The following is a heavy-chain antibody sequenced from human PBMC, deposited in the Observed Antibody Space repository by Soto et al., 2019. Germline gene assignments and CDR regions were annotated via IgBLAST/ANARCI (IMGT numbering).Heavy chain of an antibody. V-gene: IGHV3-23*01. D-gene: IGHD4-17*01. J-gene: IGHJ4*02. CDR3: AKDAVYDDGVWLPDY. CDR2: IVGSGDA. CDR1: GFTFSTRA. Sequence: EVQLLESVGGLVQPGGSLRLSCVASGFTFSTRAMMWVRQAPGKGLEWVSGIVGSGDAFHADSVKGRFTISKDNSKNTLYLQMNGLRAEDTAVYFCAKDAVYDDGVWLPDYWGQGTLVTVSS.